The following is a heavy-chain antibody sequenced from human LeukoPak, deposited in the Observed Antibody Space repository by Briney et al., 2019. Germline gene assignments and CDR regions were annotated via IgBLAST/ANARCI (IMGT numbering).Heavy chain of an antibody. D-gene: IGHD2-2*01. CDR3: ARLQYQLPHFYYGMDV. J-gene: IGHJ6*02. CDR2: IKQDGSEK. Sequence: GGSLILSCAASGFTFSSYWMSWVRQAPGKGLEWVANIKQDGSEKYYVDSVKGRFTISRDNAKNSLYLQMNSLRAEDTAVYYCARLQYQLPHFYYGMDVWGQGTTVTVSS. V-gene: IGHV3-7*01. CDR1: GFTFSSYW.